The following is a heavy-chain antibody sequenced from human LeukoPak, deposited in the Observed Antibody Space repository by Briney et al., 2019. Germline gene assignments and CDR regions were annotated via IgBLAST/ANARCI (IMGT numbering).Heavy chain of an antibody. V-gene: IGHV4-59*01. CDR1: GGSISSYY. J-gene: IGHJ4*02. Sequence: SETLSLTCTVSGGSISSYYWSWIRQPLGKGLEWIGYIYDSGSTNYNPSLKSRVTISADTSKNQISLKLSSVTAADRAGYYCARRCSSTSCYLPHYWGQGTLVTVSS. D-gene: IGHD2-2*01. CDR3: ARRCSSTSCYLPHY. CDR2: IYDSGST.